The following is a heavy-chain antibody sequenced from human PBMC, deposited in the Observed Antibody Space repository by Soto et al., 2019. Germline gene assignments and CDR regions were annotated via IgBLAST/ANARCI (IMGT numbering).Heavy chain of an antibody. CDR1: GVTLSGYY. CDR3: ARGKGTHKY. J-gene: IGHJ4*02. CDR2: IYFSGTT. V-gene: IGHV4-59*01. Sequence: PSETLSHTCTFSGVTLSGYYWSWIRQTPGKTLEWIGCIYFSGTTNYNPSLKSRVTISLDMSKNQFSLKLRSVTATDTAVYHCARGKGTHKYGGRGTLVTVS. D-gene: IGHD3-10*01.